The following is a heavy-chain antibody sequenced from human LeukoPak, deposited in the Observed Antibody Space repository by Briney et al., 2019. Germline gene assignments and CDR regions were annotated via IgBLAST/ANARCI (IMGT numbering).Heavy chain of an antibody. J-gene: IGHJ6*02. CDR2: INAGNGNT. CDR3: AILGEYCSGGSCSLGYYYGMDV. CDR1: GYTFTSYA. D-gene: IGHD2-15*01. Sequence: ASVKVSCKASGYTFTSYAMHWVRQAPGQRLEWMGWINAGNGNTKYSQKFQGRVTITRDTSASTAYMELSSLRSEDTAVYYCAILGEYCSGGSCSLGYYYGMDVWAKGPRSPSP. V-gene: IGHV1-3*01.